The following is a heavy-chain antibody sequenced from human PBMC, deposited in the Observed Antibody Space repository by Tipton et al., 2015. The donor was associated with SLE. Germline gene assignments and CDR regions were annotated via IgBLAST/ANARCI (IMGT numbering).Heavy chain of an antibody. CDR3: AREDGRYYFDY. CDR1: GYSISSGYY. Sequence: TLSLTCTVSGYSISSGYYWGWIRQPPGKGLEWIGRIYTSGSTNYNPSLKSRVTISVDTSKNQFSLKLSSVTAADTAVYYCAREDGRYYFDYWGQGTLVTVS. CDR2: IYTSGST. D-gene: IGHD5-24*01. J-gene: IGHJ4*02. V-gene: IGHV4-61*02.